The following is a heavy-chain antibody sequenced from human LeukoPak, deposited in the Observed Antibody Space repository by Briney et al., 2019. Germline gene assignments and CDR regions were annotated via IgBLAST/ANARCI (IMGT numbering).Heavy chain of an antibody. V-gene: IGHV3-30*04. Sequence: GGSLRLSCAASGFTFSSYAMHWVRQAPGKGLEWVAVISYDGSNKYYADSVKGRFTISRDNSKNTLYLQMNRLRAEDTDVYYCARAQRYYYDSSGYYDYWGQGTPVTVSS. D-gene: IGHD3-22*01. CDR2: ISYDGSNK. CDR3: ARAQRYYYDSSGYYDY. J-gene: IGHJ4*02. CDR1: GFTFSSYA.